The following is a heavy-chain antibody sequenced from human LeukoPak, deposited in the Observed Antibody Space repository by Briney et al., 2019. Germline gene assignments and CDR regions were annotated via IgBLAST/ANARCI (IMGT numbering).Heavy chain of an antibody. D-gene: IGHD3-10*01. CDR1: GYTFTAYY. CDR3: ARENYYGSHGFLDP. J-gene: IGHJ5*02. Sequence: ASVKVSCKASGYTFTAYYLHWVRQAPGQGLEWMGWVNPRSGDTNYTQNFEGRVAMTRDTSISTAYLELSRLRSDDTAVYYCARENYYGSHGFLDPWGQGTLVAVSS. CDR2: VNPRSGDT. V-gene: IGHV1-2*02.